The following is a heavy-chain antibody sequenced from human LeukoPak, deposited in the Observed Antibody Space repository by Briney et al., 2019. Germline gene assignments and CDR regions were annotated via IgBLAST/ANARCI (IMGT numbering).Heavy chain of an antibody. CDR1: GGSISSYY. D-gene: IGHD3-10*01. V-gene: IGHV4-59*12. Sequence: SETLSLTCTVSGGSISSYYWSWIRQPPGKGLEWIGYIYYSGSTNYNPSLKSRVTISVDTSKNQFSLKLSSVTAADTAVYYCARGGVYYGSGSYYPYFDYWGQGTLVTVSS. CDR3: ARGGVYYGSGSYYPYFDY. J-gene: IGHJ4*02. CDR2: IYYSGST.